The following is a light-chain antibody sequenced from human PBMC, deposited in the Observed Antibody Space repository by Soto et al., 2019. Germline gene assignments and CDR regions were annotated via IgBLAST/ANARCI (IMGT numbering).Light chain of an antibody. CDR3: QSYDSSLSGLVV. Sequence: QSVLTQPPSVSGAPGQRVTISCTGSSSNIGAGYDVHWYQQLPGTAPKLLIYGNSNRPSGVPDRFSCSKSGTSASLAITGLQAEDEADYYCQSYDSSLSGLVVFGGGTKLTVL. V-gene: IGLV1-40*01. J-gene: IGLJ2*01. CDR1: SSNIGAGYD. CDR2: GNS.